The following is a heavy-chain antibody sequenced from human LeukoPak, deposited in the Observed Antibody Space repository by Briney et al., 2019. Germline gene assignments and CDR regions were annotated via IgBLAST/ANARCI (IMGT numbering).Heavy chain of an antibody. V-gene: IGHV4-59*01. J-gene: IGHJ4*02. Sequence: TSGTLSLNCTVSSGSISSYYWSWIRPPPGKGLEWIGYIYYSGSTNYNPSLKSRVTISVDTSKNQFSLKLSSVTAADTAVYYCARGGGYPIFDYWGQGTLVTVSS. D-gene: IGHD2-15*01. CDR1: SGSISSYY. CDR3: ARGGGYPIFDY. CDR2: IYYSGST.